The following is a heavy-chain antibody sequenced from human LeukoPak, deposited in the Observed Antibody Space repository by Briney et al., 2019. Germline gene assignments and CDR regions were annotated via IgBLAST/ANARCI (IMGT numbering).Heavy chain of an antibody. D-gene: IGHD6-13*01. CDR3: RGSTWYGPFDY. V-gene: IGHV3-7*01. CDR2: IKQDGSEK. CDR1: GFTFSSYS. J-gene: IGHJ4*02. Sequence: GGSLRLSCAASGFTFSSYSMNWVRQAPGKGLEWVANIKQDGSEKNYVDSVKGRFTISRDNAKNSLYLQMNSLRAEDTAVYYCRGSTWYGPFDYWGQGTLVTVSS.